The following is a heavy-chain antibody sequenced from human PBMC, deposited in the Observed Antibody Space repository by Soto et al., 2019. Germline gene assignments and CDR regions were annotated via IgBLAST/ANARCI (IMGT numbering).Heavy chain of an antibody. Sequence: QVQLQESGPGLVKPSGTLSLTCAVSSGSISSSNWWSWVRQPPGKGLEWLGEIYHSGSTNYNPSLKSRVTISVDKSKNQFSLKLSSVTAADTAVYYCARDGIAVADQRGAFDIWGQGTMVTVSS. V-gene: IGHV4-4*02. CDR1: SGSISSSNW. CDR2: IYHSGST. CDR3: ARDGIAVADQRGAFDI. J-gene: IGHJ3*02. D-gene: IGHD6-19*01.